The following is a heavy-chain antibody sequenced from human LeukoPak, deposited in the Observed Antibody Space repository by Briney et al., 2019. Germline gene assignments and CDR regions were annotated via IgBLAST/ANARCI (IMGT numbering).Heavy chain of an antibody. CDR1: GGSISSSSYY. D-gene: IGHD1-26*01. CDR3: AREGGSSSI. V-gene: IGHV4-39*07. Sequence: SETLSLTCTVSGGSISSSSYYWGWIRQPPGKGLEWIGRIYTSGSTNYNPSLKSRVTMSVDTSKNQFSLKLSSVTAADTAVYYCAREGGSSSIWGQGTMVTVSS. J-gene: IGHJ3*02. CDR2: IYTSGST.